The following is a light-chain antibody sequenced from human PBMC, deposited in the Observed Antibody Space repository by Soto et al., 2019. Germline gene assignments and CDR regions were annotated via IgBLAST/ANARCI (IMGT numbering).Light chain of an antibody. Sequence: QSALTQPASVSGSPGQSITISCTGTSSDVGAYNYVSWYQQHPGKAPKLMIYDVSHRPSGVSNRFSGSKSGNTASLTISGLQAEDEADYYCSSYTSSSTLVFGGGIKLTVL. CDR3: SSYTSSSTLV. J-gene: IGLJ2*01. CDR2: DVS. V-gene: IGLV2-14*01. CDR1: SSDVGAYNY.